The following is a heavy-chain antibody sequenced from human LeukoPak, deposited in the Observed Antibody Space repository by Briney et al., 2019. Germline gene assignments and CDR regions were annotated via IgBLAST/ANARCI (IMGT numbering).Heavy chain of an antibody. D-gene: IGHD1-1*01. CDR1: GFTFSSYA. J-gene: IGHJ4*02. Sequence: PGGSLRLSCAASGFTFSSYAMHWVRQAPGKGLEWVAVIWYDGSNKYYADSVKGRFTISRDNSKNTLYLQMNSLRAEDTAVYYCARDQVPSMYFDYWGQGTLVTVSS. CDR3: ARDQVPSMYFDY. CDR2: IWYDGSNK. V-gene: IGHV3-33*08.